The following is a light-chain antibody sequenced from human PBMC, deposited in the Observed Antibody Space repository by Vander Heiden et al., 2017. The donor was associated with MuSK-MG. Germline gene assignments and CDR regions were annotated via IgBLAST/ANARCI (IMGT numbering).Light chain of an antibody. CDR2: AAS. CDR1: ETIRSF. CDR3: QQSDSTPRT. J-gene: IGKJ2*01. Sequence: DIQMTQSPSSLSASVGDRVTITCRASETIRSFLNWYQQKPGIAPKSLIYAASSLQSGVPSRFSGSGSGTNFSLTISSLQPEDFATYYCQQSDSTPRTFGQGTKLXI. V-gene: IGKV1-39*01.